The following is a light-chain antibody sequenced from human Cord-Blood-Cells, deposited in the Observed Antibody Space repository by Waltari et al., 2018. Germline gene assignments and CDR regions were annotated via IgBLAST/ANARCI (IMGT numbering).Light chain of an antibody. CDR2: AAS. V-gene: IGKV1-39*01. CDR1: QSISSY. CDR3: QQSYSTPRMLT. J-gene: IGKJ4*01. Sequence: DIQMTQSPSSLSASVGDRVTITCRASQSISSYLNWYQQKPGKAPKLLIYAASSLQSGVPSRFRGSGSGTDFTLTISSLQPEDFATYYCQQSYSTPRMLTFGGGTKVEIK.